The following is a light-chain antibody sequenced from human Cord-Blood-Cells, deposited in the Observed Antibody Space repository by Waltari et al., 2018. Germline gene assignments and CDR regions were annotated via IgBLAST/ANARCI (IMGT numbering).Light chain of an antibody. CDR3: AAWDDSLSGYV. J-gene: IGLJ3*02. CDR1: SPHIGSNY. V-gene: IGLV1-47*01. Sequence: QSVLTQPPSASGTPGQRVTIPCSGSSPHIGSNYVYWYQQLPGTAPKLLIYRNNQRPSGVPDRFSGSKSGTSASLAISGLRSEDEADYYCAAWDDSLSGYVFGGGTKLTVL. CDR2: RNN.